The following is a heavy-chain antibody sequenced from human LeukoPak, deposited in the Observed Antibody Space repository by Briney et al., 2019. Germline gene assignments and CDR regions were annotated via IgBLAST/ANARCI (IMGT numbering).Heavy chain of an antibody. CDR1: GFTFSSYW. CDR3: ARDGGRAAGPPPDY. V-gene: IGHV3-74*01. J-gene: IGHJ4*02. Sequence: HAGGSLRLSCAASGFTFSSYWMHWVRQAPGKGLVWVSRINSDGSSASYADSVKGRFTISRDNAKNTLYLQMNSLRAEDTAVYYCARDGGRAAGPPPDYWGQGTLVTVSS. D-gene: IGHD6-13*01. CDR2: INSDGSSA.